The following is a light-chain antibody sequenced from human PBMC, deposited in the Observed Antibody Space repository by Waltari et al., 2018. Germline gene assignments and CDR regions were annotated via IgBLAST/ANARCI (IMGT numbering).Light chain of an antibody. CDR3: QQSKIWPA. V-gene: IGKV3-15*01. J-gene: IGKJ1*01. Sequence: ELVMTQSPATLSVSPGERATLSCRASQGISSDLAWYQQKPGQAPRLLHLGASTRATCVPARFSGSGSGKEFTLTISSLQSEDFGVYYCQQSKIWPAFGQGTKVEIK. CDR1: QGISSD. CDR2: GAS.